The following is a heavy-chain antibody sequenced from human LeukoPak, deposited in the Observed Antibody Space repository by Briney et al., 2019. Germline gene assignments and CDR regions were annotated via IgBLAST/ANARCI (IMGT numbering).Heavy chain of an antibody. J-gene: IGHJ1*01. CDR1: GGSIRSSSYY. V-gene: IGHV4-39*01. Sequence: SETLSLTCIVSGGSIRSSSYYWGWIRQSPGKGLEWIGSIYYSGSTYYNPSLESRVTISVDTSKNQFSLNLSSVTAADTAVYYCADIAAAGTGAEYLHQWGQGTLVTVSS. CDR3: ADIAAAGTGAEYLHQ. D-gene: IGHD6-13*01. CDR2: IYYSGST.